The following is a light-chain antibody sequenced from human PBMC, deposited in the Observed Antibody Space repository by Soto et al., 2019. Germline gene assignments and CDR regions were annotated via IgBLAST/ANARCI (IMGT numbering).Light chain of an antibody. J-gene: IGKJ1*01. Sequence: GDRVTITCRASQSISSWLAWYQQKPGKAPKLLIYDASSLESGVPSRFSGSASGTEFTLTISKLEFDDFATYYCQQYHRYSTFGQGTKVDIK. CDR3: QQYHRYST. V-gene: IGKV1-5*01. CDR2: DAS. CDR1: QSISSW.